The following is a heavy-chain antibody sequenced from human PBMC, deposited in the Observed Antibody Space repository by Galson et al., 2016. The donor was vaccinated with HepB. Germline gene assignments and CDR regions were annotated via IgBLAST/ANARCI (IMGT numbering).Heavy chain of an antibody. CDR2: INSDGITT. D-gene: IGHD3-3*01. J-gene: IGHJ1*01. Sequence: SLRLSCAASGFTSSNYWMHWVRQVPGKGLVWVSRINSDGITTDYADSVKGRFTISRDNAKNTLYMQMNSLGAEDTAVYYCARDSLPDFWSGYYSGIQYFQHWGQGTLVTVSS. CDR3: ARDSLPDFWSGYYSGIQYFQH. CDR1: GFTSSNYW. V-gene: IGHV3-74*01.